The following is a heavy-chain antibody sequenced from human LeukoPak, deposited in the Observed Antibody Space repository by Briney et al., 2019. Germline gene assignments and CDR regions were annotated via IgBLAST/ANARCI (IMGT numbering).Heavy chain of an antibody. D-gene: IGHD2-8*02. J-gene: IGHJ4*02. V-gene: IGHV3-23*01. CDR2: ISGSGGST. Sequence: PGGSPRLSCAASGFTFSSYAMSWVRQAPGKGLEWVSAISGSGGSTYYADSVKGRFTISRDNSKNTLYLQMNSLRAEDTAVYYCAKGGCTGGVCYYFDYFDYWGQGTLVTVSS. CDR1: GFTFSSYA. CDR3: AKGGCTGGVCYYFDYFDY.